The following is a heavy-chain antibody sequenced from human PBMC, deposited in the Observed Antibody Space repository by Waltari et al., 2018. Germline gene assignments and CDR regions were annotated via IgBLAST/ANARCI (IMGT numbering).Heavy chain of an antibody. CDR3: TRKSQLLWTGQDYYYGMDV. J-gene: IGHJ6*02. CDR2: RSYDGSNK. D-gene: IGHD3-22*01. Sequence: QVQLEESGGGVVQPGKSLRLSCAASGFTFSSYGMYWVRQAPGKGLEGVAFRSYDGSNKEFADSVKGRFAISRDNSKNTLYLQMNSLRAEDTAVYYCTRKSQLLWTGQDYYYGMDVWGRGTTVTVSS. V-gene: IGHV3-33*01. CDR1: GFTFSSYG.